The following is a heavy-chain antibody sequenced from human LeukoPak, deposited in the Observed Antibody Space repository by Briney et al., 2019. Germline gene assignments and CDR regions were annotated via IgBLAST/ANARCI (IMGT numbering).Heavy chain of an antibody. V-gene: IGHV3-9*01. CDR3: AASYSSGGDY. CDR1: GFTFDDYA. J-gene: IGHJ4*02. D-gene: IGHD6-19*01. CDR2: ISWNSGSI. Sequence: GGSLRLSCAASGFTFDDYAMHWVRQAPGKGLEWVSGISWNSGSIGYADSVKGRFTISRDNAKNSLYLQMNSLRAEDTALYYCAASYSSGGDYWGQGTLVTVSS.